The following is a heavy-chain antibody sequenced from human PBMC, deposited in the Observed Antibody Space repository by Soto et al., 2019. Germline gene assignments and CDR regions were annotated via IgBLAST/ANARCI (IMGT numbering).Heavy chain of an antibody. D-gene: IGHD6-6*01. V-gene: IGHV3-21*01. J-gene: IGHJ4*02. CDR2: ISSSSSYI. CDR1: GFTFSSHS. CDR3: ARDGEYSSSSFDY. Sequence: EVQLVESGGGLVKPGGSLRLSCAASGFTFSSHSMNWVRQAPGKGLEWVSSISSSSSYIYYADSVKGRFTISRDNAKNSLYLQRNSLRAEDTAVYYCARDGEYSSSSFDYWGQGTLVTVSS.